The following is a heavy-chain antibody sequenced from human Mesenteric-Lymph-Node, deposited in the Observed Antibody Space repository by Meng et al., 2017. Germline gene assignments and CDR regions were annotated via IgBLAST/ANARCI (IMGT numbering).Heavy chain of an antibody. CDR3: AKDWSDMGYFDF. Sequence: GESLKISCAASGFTFSSYSLIWVRQAPGKGLEWVSSISSSSSYIDYADSVKGRFTISRDNAKNSLYLQMNSLRVEDTAFYYCAKDWSDMGYFDFWGQGTLVTVSS. CDR2: ISSSSSYI. D-gene: IGHD3-3*01. V-gene: IGHV3-21*04. J-gene: IGHJ4*02. CDR1: GFTFSSYS.